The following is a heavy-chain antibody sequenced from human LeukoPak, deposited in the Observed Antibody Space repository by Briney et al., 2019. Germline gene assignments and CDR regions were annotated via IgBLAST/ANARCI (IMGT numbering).Heavy chain of an antibody. CDR1: GYTFTGYY. J-gene: IGHJ4*02. D-gene: IGHD6-19*01. CDR2: INPNSGGT. CDR3: ARDSPYSSGWYGRGFYFDY. Sequence: ASVKVSCKASGYTFTGYYMHWVRQAPGQGLEWMGWINPNSGGTNYAQKFQGRVTMTRDTSNSTAYMELSRLRSDDTAVYYCARDSPYSSGWYGRGFYFDYWGQGTLVTVSS. V-gene: IGHV1-2*02.